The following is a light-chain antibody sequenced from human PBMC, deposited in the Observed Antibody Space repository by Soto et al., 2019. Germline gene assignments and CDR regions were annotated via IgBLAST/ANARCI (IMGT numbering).Light chain of an antibody. CDR2: EVS. V-gene: IGLV2-14*01. J-gene: IGLJ2*01. CDR1: SSDVGGYNY. CDR3: SSYTSTTAVL. Sequence: QSALTQPASVSGSPGQSITISCTGTSSDVGGYNYVSWYQQHPGKAPKLMISEVSKRPSGVSNRFSGSKSGNTASLTISGLQAEDEADYYCSSYTSTTAVLFGGGTKLTVL.